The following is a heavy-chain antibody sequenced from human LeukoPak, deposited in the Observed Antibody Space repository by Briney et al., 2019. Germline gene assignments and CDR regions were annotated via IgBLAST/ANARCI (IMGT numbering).Heavy chain of an antibody. CDR2: INPNSGGT. CDR1: GYTFTGYY. J-gene: IGHJ4*02. Sequence: ASVKVSCKASGYTFTGYYMHWVRQAPGQGLEWMGWINPNSGGTNYVQRLQGRVTMTRDTSISTAYMELSWLRSDDTAVYYCARVSTDKTWNDEGYFDYWGQGTLVTVSS. CDR3: ARVSTDKTWNDEGYFDY. V-gene: IGHV1-2*02. D-gene: IGHD1-1*01.